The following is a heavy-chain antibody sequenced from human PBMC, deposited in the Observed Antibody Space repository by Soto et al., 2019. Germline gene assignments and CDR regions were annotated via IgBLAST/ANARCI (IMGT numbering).Heavy chain of an antibody. CDR2: INSDGSST. CDR3: ARDLEILWFGAPEYYFDY. V-gene: IGHV3-74*01. CDR1: GFTFSSSW. D-gene: IGHD3-10*01. Sequence: EVQLVESGGGLVQPGGSLRLSCAASGFTFSSSWMHWVLQAPGKGLVWVSRINSDGSSTSYADSVKGRFTISRDNAKNTLYLQMNSLRAEDTAVYYCARDLEILWFGAPEYYFDYWGQGTLVTVSS. J-gene: IGHJ4*02.